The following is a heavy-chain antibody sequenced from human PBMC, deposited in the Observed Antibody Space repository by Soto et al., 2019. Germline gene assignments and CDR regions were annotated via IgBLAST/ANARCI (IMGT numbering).Heavy chain of an antibody. J-gene: IGHJ5*02. CDR1: VYTFTSYD. D-gene: IGHD3-3*01. Sequence: QVQLVQSGAEVKKPGASVKVSCKGSVYTFTSYDINWERQATEQGLEWMGWMNPNSGNTGYAQKFQGRVTMTRNTSISTAYMELSSLRSEDTAVYYCARSGQVGNWFDPWGQGTLVTVSS. V-gene: IGHV1-8*01. CDR2: MNPNSGNT. CDR3: ARSGQVGNWFDP.